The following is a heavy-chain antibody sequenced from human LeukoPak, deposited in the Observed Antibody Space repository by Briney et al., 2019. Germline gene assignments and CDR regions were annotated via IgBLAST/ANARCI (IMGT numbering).Heavy chain of an antibody. CDR1: GYTFTAYY. CDR2: INPNSGDT. V-gene: IGHV1-2*02. Sequence: ASVKVSCKASGYTFTAYYLHWVLQAPGQGLEWMGWINPNSGDTNYAQKFQGRVTMTRDTSISTAYMELSSLSSEDTAVYYCARGGDGDRRDFDYWGQGTLVTVSS. J-gene: IGHJ4*02. D-gene: IGHD5-24*01. CDR3: ARGGDGDRRDFDY.